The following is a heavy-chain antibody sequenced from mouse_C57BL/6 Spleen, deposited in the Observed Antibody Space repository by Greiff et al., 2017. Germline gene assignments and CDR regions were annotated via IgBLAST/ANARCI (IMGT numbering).Heavy chain of an antibody. J-gene: IGHJ1*03. CDR1: GYTITDYE. Sequence: QVQLQQSGAELVRPGASVTLTCKASGYTITDYEMHWVKQTPVPGLEWIGATDPETGGTAYNQKFKGTAILTADKSSSTAYMWLRSLTSEYSAVYYCTRAPSTGVAENWYFDVWGTGTTVTVSS. D-gene: IGHD1-1*01. CDR3: TRAPSTGVAENWYFDV. V-gene: IGHV1-15*01. CDR2: TDPETGGT.